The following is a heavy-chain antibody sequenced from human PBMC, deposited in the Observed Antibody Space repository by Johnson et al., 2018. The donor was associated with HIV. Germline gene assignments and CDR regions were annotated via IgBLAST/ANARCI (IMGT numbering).Heavy chain of an antibody. CDR3: AKDMRYNWGSPFEI. Sequence: VQLVESGGGLVQPGGSLRLSCAAPGFTVSSNYMSWVRQAPGKGLEWVSALSGSGGSTYYAGSVRGRFTISRDNFKNTVYLQMNSLRAEDTALYYCAKDMRYNWGSPFEIWGHGTMVTVSS. CDR1: GFTVSSNY. D-gene: IGHD1-20*01. V-gene: IGHV3-23*04. J-gene: IGHJ3*02. CDR2: LSGSGGST.